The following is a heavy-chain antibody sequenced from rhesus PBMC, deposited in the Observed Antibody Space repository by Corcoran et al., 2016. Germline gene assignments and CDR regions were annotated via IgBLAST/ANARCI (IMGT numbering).Heavy chain of an antibody. V-gene: IGHV3-103*01. Sequence: EVQLAEAGGGLDKPGGSLRLSCAASGCTFSRFVMHWVRRAPGKGLDWVSAINTGGSTYYADSVKGRFTISRDNSKNTVSLQMNSLRAEDTAVYYCAKDRAMHYFDFWGQGVLVTVSS. CDR3: AKDRAMHYFDF. CDR2: INTGGST. CDR1: GCTFSRFV. J-gene: IGHJ4*01.